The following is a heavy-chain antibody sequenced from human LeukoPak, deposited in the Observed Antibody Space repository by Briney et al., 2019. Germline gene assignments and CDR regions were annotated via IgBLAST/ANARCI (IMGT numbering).Heavy chain of an antibody. V-gene: IGHV1-8*03. D-gene: IGHD3-9*01. CDR3: AIGGFDILTGYKK. J-gene: IGHJ4*02. CDR2: LSPTSDRA. CDR1: GDTFTNYD. Sequence: ASVKVSCKASGDTFTNYDINWVRQASGQGLEWMGWLSPTSDRAGSAQKFQGRVTFTRDTSINTVYMELSSLRFEDTAVYYCAIGGFDILTGYKKWGQGTLVTVSS.